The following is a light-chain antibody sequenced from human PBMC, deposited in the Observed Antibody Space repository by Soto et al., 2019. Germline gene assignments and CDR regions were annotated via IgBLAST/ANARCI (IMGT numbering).Light chain of an antibody. CDR3: SSYTSNSTPYV. CDR1: SSDDGGYKY. Sequence: QSALTQPASVSGSPGQSITISCTGTSSDDGGYKYVSWYQQHPGKGPKLIIYEVRNRPSGVSNRFSGSKSGNTASLTISGLQAEDEADYYCSSYTSNSTPYVYGTGTKLTVL. V-gene: IGLV2-14*01. J-gene: IGLJ1*01. CDR2: EVR.